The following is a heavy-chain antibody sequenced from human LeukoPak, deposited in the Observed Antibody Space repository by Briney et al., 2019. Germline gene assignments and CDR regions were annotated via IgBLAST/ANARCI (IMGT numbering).Heavy chain of an antibody. V-gene: IGHV4-59*01. J-gene: IGHJ6*02. Sequence: SETLSLTCTVSGGSISSYYWSWLRQPPGKGLEWIGFISNTGTTNYNPSLKSRVTISVDTSKNPFSLRLTSVTAADTAVYFCARDRLPSRYNGLDVWGQGTTVTVSS. CDR3: ARDRLPSRYNGLDV. CDR1: GGSISSYY. D-gene: IGHD2-2*01. CDR2: ISNTGTT.